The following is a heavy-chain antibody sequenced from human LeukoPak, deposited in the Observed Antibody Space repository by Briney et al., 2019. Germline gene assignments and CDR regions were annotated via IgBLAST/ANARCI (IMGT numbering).Heavy chain of an antibody. CDR2: ISYDGSNK. CDR1: GFTFSSYG. D-gene: IGHD4-23*01. Sequence: QPGGSLRLSCAASGFTFSSYGMHWVRQAPGKGLEWVAVISYDGSNKYYADSVKGRFTISRDNSKNTLYLQMNSLRAEDTAVYYCVCNSGMRYWGQGTLVTVSS. CDR3: VCNSGMRY. V-gene: IGHV3-30*03. J-gene: IGHJ4*02.